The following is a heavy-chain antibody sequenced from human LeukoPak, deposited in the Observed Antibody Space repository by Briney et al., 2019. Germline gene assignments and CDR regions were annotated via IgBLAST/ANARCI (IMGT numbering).Heavy chain of an antibody. D-gene: IGHD3-3*02. J-gene: IGHJ4*02. CDR1: GFIFTNYA. Sequence: GGSLRLSCAASGFIFTNYAVSWVRQAPGKGLEWVSAITGSGGTTYFADSVKGRFSISRDNSKNMVYLQMNSLRVEDTAVYYCARDLSATGYWGQGTLVTVSS. CDR2: ITGSGGTT. CDR3: ARDLSATGY. V-gene: IGHV3-23*01.